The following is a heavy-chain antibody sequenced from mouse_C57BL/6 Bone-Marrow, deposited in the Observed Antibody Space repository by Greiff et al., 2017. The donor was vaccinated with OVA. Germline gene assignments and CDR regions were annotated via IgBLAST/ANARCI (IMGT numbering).Heavy chain of an antibody. CDR3: VRHGRYYGHYAMDY. CDR2: IRSKSNNYAT. J-gene: IGHJ4*01. CDR1: GFSFNTYA. D-gene: IGHD1-1*01. Sequence: EVKLMESGGGLVQPKGSLKLSCAASGFSFNTYAMNWVRQAPGKGLEWVARIRSKSNNYATYYAVSVKDRFTISRDDSESMLYLQMNNLKTEDTAMYYCVRHGRYYGHYAMDYWGQGTSVTVSS. V-gene: IGHV10-1*01.